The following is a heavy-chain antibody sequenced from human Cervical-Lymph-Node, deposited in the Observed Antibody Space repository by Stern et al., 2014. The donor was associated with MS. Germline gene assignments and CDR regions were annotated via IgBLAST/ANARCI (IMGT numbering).Heavy chain of an antibody. V-gene: IGHV3-30*01. CDR2: LSYDESNK. CDR3: ARETVAGIYYYYGMDV. D-gene: IGHD6-19*01. CDR1: GFAFSRHA. J-gene: IGHJ6*02. Sequence: QVQLVQSGGDVVKPGGSVRLSCAASGFAFSRHAMHWVRQAPGKGLQWLAVLSYDESNKYSADSVKGRFTISRDNSKNTLYLQMNSLRAEDTAVYYCARETVAGIYYYYGMDVWGQGTTVTVSS.